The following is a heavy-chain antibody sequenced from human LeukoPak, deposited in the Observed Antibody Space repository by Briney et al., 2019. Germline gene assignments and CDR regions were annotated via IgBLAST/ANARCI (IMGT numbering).Heavy chain of an antibody. CDR2: IWHDGSKK. J-gene: IGHJ4*02. V-gene: IGHV3-33*01. CDR3: ARDTAVITGPFDY. D-gene: IGHD3-16*01. CDR1: GVNFNSCG. Sequence: GGSLRLSCAVSGVNFNSCGLRWVRQAPGKGLEWVGVIWHDGSKKYYADFVKGRFTISRDNSKNTLYLQMNSLRVEDSAVYFCARDTAVITGPFDYWGQGTLVTVSS.